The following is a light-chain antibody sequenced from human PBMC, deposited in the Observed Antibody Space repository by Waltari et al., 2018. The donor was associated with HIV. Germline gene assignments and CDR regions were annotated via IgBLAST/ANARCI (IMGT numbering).Light chain of an antibody. Sequence: EIVLTQSPGTLSLYPGQRATLSCRASLTVTSDYLAWYQQKPGQAPRPLIYGASNRATGIPDRFSGSGSGTDFALTISRLQPVDFAMYYCQQYGSSPITFGQGTRLEIK. V-gene: IGKV3-20*01. CDR3: QQYGSSPIT. CDR1: LTVTSDY. CDR2: GAS. J-gene: IGKJ5*01.